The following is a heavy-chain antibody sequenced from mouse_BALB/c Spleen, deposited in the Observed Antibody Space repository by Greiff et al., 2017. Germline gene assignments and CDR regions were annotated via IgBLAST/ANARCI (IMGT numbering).Heavy chain of an antibody. Sequence: QVQLKESGPELVKPGASVKISCKASGYAFSSSWMNWVKQRPGQGLEWIGRIYPGDGDTNYNGKFKGKATLTADKSSSTAYMQLSSLTSVDSAVYFCARLGYGNSDYWGQGTTLTVSS. CDR1: GYAFSSSW. V-gene: IGHV1-82*01. D-gene: IGHD2-1*01. CDR3: ARLGYGNSDY. J-gene: IGHJ2*01. CDR2: IYPGDGDT.